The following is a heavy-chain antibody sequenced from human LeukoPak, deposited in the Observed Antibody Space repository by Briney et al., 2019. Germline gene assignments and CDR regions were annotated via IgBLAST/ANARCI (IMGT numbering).Heavy chain of an antibody. CDR2: IYHSGST. CDR3: ARDNSVGDSAWWFDP. CDR1: GGSMSSYY. J-gene: IGHJ5*02. V-gene: IGHV4-59*01. D-gene: IGHD5-12*01. Sequence: PSETLSLTCSVSGGSMSSYYWSWIRQSPGKGLEWIGYIYHSGSTDYNSSLKSRVTISEDTSKKQFSLKVSSVTAADTAVYYCARDNSVGDSAWWFDPWGQGTLVTVSS.